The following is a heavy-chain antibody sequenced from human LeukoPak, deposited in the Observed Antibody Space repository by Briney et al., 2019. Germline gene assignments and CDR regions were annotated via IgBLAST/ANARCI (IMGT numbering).Heavy chain of an antibody. CDR1: GFSFSNYA. J-gene: IGHJ4*02. D-gene: IGHD6-13*01. CDR3: AKGSLGSWYYFDY. V-gene: IGHV3-23*01. Sequence: PGGSLRLSCVASGFSFSNYAMSWVRQAPGKGPEWVSTFGHSGSDTYYSDSVKGRFTIFRDNSKNTLYLQMNSLRDEDTAVYYCAKGSLGSWYYFDYWGQGTLVTVSS. CDR2: FGHSGSDT.